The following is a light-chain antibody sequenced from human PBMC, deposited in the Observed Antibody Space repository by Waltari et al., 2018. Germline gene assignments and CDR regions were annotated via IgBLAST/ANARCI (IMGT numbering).Light chain of an antibody. CDR2: NNN. CDR3: AGWDDSLKGVI. V-gene: IGLV1-44*01. J-gene: IGLJ2*01. CDR1: SSNIGSTT. Sequence: QSVLTQPPSVSGTPGQRVTISCSGSSSNIGSTTVDWYQQLPGTAPKLLMYNNNRRPAGVPERFAGSKSGTSASLAIFGIQSEDEGDYFCAGWDDSLKGVIFGGGTKVTVL.